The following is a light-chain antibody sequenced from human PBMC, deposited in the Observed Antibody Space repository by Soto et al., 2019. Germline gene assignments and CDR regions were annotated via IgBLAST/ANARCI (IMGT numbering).Light chain of an antibody. Sequence: EIVLTQSPGTLSLSPGERATVSCRASQSVSSSNLAWYQQKPGQAPRLLIYGAFSRVTGIPDRFSGSGSGTDFTLTISRLEPEDFAVYYCQQYGSSPTTTFGQGTKVEIK. CDR1: QSVSSSN. CDR3: QQYGSSPTTT. V-gene: IGKV3-20*01. CDR2: GAF. J-gene: IGKJ1*01.